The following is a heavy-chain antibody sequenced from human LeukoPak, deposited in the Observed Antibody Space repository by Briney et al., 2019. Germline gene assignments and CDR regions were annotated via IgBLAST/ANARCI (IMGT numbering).Heavy chain of an antibody. CDR1: GYSFSSYW. D-gene: IGHD3-10*01. CDR2: IYPGDSDT. J-gene: IGHJ4*02. Sequence: GESLKISCKRSGYSFSSYWIGWVRQMPGKGLEWMGIIYPGDSDTRYSPSFQGQVTISADKSISTAYLQWSSLKASDTAMYYCARYVTYYYGSGTFDYWGQGTLVTVSS. V-gene: IGHV5-51*01. CDR3: ARYVTYYYGSGTFDY.